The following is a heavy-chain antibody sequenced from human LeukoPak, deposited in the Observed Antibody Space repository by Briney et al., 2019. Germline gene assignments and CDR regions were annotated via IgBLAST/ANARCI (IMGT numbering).Heavy chain of an antibody. Sequence: ASVKVSCKASGGTFSSYAISWVRQAPGQGLEWMGWINPNSGGTNYAQKFQGWVTMTRDTSISTAYMEPSRLRSDDTAVYYCAGSGSYYSDAFDIWGQGTMVTVSS. D-gene: IGHD1-26*01. CDR1: GGTFSSYA. V-gene: IGHV1-2*04. CDR2: INPNSGGT. CDR3: AGSGSYYSDAFDI. J-gene: IGHJ3*02.